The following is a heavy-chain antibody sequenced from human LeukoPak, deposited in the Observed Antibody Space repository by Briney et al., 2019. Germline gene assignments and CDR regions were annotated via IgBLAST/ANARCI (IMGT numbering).Heavy chain of an antibody. CDR1: GFTFSSYS. CDR3: AREADCGGDCYEPYYYYMDV. Sequence: GGFLRLSCAASGFTFSSYSMTWFRQAPGKGLEWVSSISSSSSYIYYADSVKGRLTISRDNAKNSLYLQMNSLRVEDTAVYYCAREADCGGDCYEPYYYYMDVWGKGTTVIVSS. V-gene: IGHV3-21*01. J-gene: IGHJ6*03. CDR2: ISSSSSYI. D-gene: IGHD2-21*02.